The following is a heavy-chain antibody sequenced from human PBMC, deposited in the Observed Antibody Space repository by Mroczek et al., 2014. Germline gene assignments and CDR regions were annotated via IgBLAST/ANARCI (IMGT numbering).Heavy chain of an antibody. V-gene: IGHV4-39*01. CDR1: GGSISSSSYY. CDR3: ARLVDRWLVPLVY. Sequence: QVQLPGVGPGLVKPSETLSLTCTVSGGSISSSSYYWGWIRQPPGKGLEWIGSIYYSGSTYYNPSLKSRVTISVDTSKNQFSLKLSSVTAADTAVYYCARLVDRWLVPLVYWGQGTLVTVSS. D-gene: IGHD6-19*01. J-gene: IGHJ4*02. CDR2: IYYSGST.